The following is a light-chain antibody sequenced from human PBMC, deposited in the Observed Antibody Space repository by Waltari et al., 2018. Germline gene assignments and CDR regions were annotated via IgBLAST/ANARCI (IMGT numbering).Light chain of an antibody. CDR1: DSNIAKNH. Sequence: QSVLTQPPSVSAASGQNVTTSCSGSDSNIAKNHVSWYKVLPGAAPKLLVSDTSVRPSGLPDRFSASKSGTSVTLSITGLQSGDEADYYCGTWDSSLSGAVFGGGTRLTVL. J-gene: IGLJ2*01. CDR3: GTWDSSLSGAV. CDR2: DTS. V-gene: IGLV1-51*01.